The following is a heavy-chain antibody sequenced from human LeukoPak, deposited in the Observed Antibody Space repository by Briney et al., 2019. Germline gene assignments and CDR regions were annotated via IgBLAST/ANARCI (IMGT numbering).Heavy chain of an antibody. D-gene: IGHD2-15*01. CDR2: IKAESGRT. V-gene: IGHV1-2*02. CDR1: GYMFTDYY. Sequence: ASVKVSCKASGYMFTDYYLHWVRQAPGQGLEWMGWIKAESGRTHYAQKFQGGVTMTRDTSISTAYMELSRLRSDDTALYYCARGGKYGCSGGSCYADYWGQGTLVTVCS. J-gene: IGHJ4*02. CDR3: ARGGKYGCSGGSCYADY.